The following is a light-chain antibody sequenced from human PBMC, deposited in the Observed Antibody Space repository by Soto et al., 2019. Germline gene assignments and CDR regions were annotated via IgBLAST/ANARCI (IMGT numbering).Light chain of an antibody. J-gene: IGKJ1*01. CDR3: LQSNRYPWT. Sequence: DIQMTQSPSTLSASVGDRVTITCRASQSISSWLAWYQQKPGKAPKRLIYAASSLQIGVPSRFSGSGSGTEFTLTISSLQPEDFATYYCLQSNRYPWTFGQGTKVDI. CDR2: AAS. CDR1: QSISSW. V-gene: IGKV1-5*01.